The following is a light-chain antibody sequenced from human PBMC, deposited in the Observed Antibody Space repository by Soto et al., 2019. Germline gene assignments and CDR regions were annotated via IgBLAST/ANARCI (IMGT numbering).Light chain of an antibody. J-gene: IGKJ1*01. CDR2: LGS. CDR1: QSLLHSNGYNY. Sequence: DIVMTQSPLSLPVTPGEPATISCRSSQSLLHSNGYNYLDWYLQKPGQSPQLLIYLGSNRASGVPDRFSGSGSGTDFTLKISRVEAEDVGVYSRMQAPRAFGQGTKVEIK. CDR3: MQAPRA. V-gene: IGKV2-28*01.